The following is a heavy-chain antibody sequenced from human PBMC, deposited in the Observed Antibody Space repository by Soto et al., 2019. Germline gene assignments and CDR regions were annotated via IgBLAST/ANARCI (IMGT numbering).Heavy chain of an antibody. CDR1: GFTFSSYA. D-gene: IGHD2-2*01. Sequence: GGSLRLSCAASGFTFSSYAMSWVRQAPGKGLEWVSAISGSGGSTYYADSVKGRFTISRDNSKNTLYLQMNSLRAEDTAVYYCAKDHIVVVPAAMPISYMDVWGKGTTVTVSS. V-gene: IGHV3-23*01. CDR2: ISGSGGST. J-gene: IGHJ6*03. CDR3: AKDHIVVVPAAMPISYMDV.